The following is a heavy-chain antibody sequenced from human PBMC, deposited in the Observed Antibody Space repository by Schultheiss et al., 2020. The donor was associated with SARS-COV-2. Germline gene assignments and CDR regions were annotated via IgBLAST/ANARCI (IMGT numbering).Heavy chain of an antibody. Sequence: GESLKISCAASGFTFSSYDMHWVRQATGKGLEWVSAIGTAGDPYYPGSVKGRFTISRENAKNSLYLQMNSLRAGDTAVYYCARAIFGVVVNAMDVWGQGTTVTVSS. CDR3: ARAIFGVVVNAMDV. CDR1: GFTFSSYD. J-gene: IGHJ6*02. CDR2: IGTAGDP. V-gene: IGHV3-13*05. D-gene: IGHD3-3*01.